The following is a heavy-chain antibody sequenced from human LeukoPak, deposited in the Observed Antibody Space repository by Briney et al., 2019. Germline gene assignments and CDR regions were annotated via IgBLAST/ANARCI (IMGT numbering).Heavy chain of an antibody. V-gene: IGHV4-59*01. CDR3: ARAQGLGGTTYYYYYGMDV. Sequence: SETLSLTCTVSGGSISSYCWSWIRLPPGKGLEWIGDMYCSGSSNYNPSLKSRVTISVGTSKNQFSLKLSSVTAADTAVYYCARAQGLGGTTYYYYYGMDVWGQGTTVTVSS. D-gene: IGHD1-1*01. J-gene: IGHJ6*02. CDR2: MYCSGSS. CDR1: GGSISSYC.